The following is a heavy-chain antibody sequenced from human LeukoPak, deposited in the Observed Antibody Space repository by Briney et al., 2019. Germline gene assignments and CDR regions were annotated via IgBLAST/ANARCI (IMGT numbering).Heavy chain of an antibody. CDR3: ARGGRGSAAVVAPRSFDI. V-gene: IGHV3-53*01. J-gene: IGHJ3*02. D-gene: IGHD3-22*01. CDR2: TYTGGNS. Sequence: GGSLRLSCAASGFTVSGINMVWVRKAPGKGLKWVSVTYTGGNSYYADSVKGRFIISRDISKNTLYLQMNSLRAEDSALYYCARGGRGSAAVVAPRSFDIWGQGTMVTVSS. CDR1: GFTVSGIN.